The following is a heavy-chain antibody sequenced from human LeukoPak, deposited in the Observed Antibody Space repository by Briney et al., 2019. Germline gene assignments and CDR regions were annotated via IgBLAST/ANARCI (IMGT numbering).Heavy chain of an antibody. J-gene: IGHJ4*02. Sequence: ASVKVSCKASGGTYTSYAISWVRQAPGQGLEWMGGIIPIFGTANYAQKFQGRVTITTDESTSTAYMELSSLRSEDTAVYYCASTLSYDYYDSSGYYLSPFDYWGQGTLVTVSS. CDR1: GGTYTSYA. CDR3: ASTLSYDYYDSSGYYLSPFDY. V-gene: IGHV1-69*05. D-gene: IGHD3-22*01. CDR2: IIPIFGTA.